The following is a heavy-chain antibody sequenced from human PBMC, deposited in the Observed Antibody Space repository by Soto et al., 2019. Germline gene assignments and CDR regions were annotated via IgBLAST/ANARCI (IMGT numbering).Heavy chain of an antibody. V-gene: IGHV3-23*01. D-gene: IGHD2-15*01. CDR2: ISGSGGST. J-gene: IGHJ4*02. CDR3: AKDPLLYCSGGSCYLDY. CDR1: GFTFSSYA. Sequence: GGSLRLSCAASGFTFSSYAMSWVRQAPGKGLEWVSAISGSGGSTYYADSVKGRFTISRDNSKNTLYLQMNSLRAEDTAVYYCAKDPLLYCSGGSCYLDYWGQGTLVTVSS.